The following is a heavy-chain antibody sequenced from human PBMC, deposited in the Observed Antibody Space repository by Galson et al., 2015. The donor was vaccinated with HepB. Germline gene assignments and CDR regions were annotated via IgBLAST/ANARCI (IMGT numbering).Heavy chain of an antibody. V-gene: IGHV1-18*01. D-gene: IGHD1-1*01. CDR1: GGTFSSYA. J-gene: IGHJ4*02. CDR2: ISAYNGNT. CDR3: ARDRRRGGTYAGYFDY. Sequence: SVKVSCKASGGTFSSYAISWVRQAPGQGLEWMGWISAYNGNTNYAQKLQGRVTMTTDTSTSTAYMGLGSLRSDDTAVYYCARDRRRGGTYAGYFDYWGQGTLVTVSS.